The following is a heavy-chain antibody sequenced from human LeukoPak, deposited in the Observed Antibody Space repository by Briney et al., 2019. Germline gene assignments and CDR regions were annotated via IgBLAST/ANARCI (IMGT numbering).Heavy chain of an antibody. V-gene: IGHV4-59*01. J-gene: IGHJ5*02. CDR3: ARVSTNGLSNWFDP. Sequence: SETLSLTCTVSGGSINNYYWTFIRQPPGKELEWIGYINYSGKTFYNPSLKTRVTISIDTPSNQSSLKLTSVIAADTAVYFCARVSTNGLSNWFDPWGQGTLVTVSS. CDR1: GGSINNYY. D-gene: IGHD2-8*01. CDR2: INYSGKT.